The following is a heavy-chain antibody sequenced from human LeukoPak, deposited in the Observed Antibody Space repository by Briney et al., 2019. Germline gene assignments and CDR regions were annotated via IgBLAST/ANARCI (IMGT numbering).Heavy chain of an antibody. CDR1: GGSISSYY. Sequence: PSETLSLTCTASGGSISSYYWSWIRQPPGKGLEWIGYIYYSGSTNYNPSLKSRVTISVDTSKNQFSLKLSSVTAADTAVYYCARGGRSSGYYFDYWGQGTLVTVSS. CDR3: ARGGRSSGYYFDY. V-gene: IGHV4-59*01. CDR2: IYYSGST. D-gene: IGHD3-22*01. J-gene: IGHJ4*02.